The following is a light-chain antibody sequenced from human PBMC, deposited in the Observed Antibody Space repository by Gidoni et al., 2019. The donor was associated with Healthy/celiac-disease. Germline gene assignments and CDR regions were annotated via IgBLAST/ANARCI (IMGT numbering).Light chain of an antibody. V-gene: IGLV1-44*01. Sequence: QSVLTQPPSASGTPGQRVTISCSGSSSTVGSNTVNWYQQLPGTAPKLPLYSNNQRPSGVPDRFSGSKSGTSASLAISGLQSEDEADYYCAAWDDSLNGPVFGGGTKLTVL. CDR1: SSTVGSNT. CDR2: SNN. CDR3: AAWDDSLNGPV. J-gene: IGLJ2*01.